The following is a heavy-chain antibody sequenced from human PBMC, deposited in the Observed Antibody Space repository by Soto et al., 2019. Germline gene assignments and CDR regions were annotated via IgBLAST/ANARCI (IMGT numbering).Heavy chain of an antibody. J-gene: IGHJ3*02. CDR2: ISAYNGNT. CDR1: GYTFTSYG. CDR3: ARESWSGSYCGAIDAFDI. Sequence: ASVKVSCKASGYTFTSYGISWVRQAPGQGLEWMGWISAYNGNTNYAQKLQGRVTMTTDTSTSTAYMELRSLRSDDTAVYYCARESWSGSYCGAIDAFDIWGQGTMVTVSS. D-gene: IGHD1-26*01. V-gene: IGHV1-18*01.